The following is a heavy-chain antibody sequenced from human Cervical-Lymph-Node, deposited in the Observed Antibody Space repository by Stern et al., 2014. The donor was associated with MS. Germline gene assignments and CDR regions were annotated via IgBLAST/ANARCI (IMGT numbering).Heavy chain of an antibody. J-gene: IGHJ5*02. Sequence: QVKPVQSGAEATKPGSSAKVPCKASGGTFSKFPSSWVRLAPGQRLEWMGGSLPVFGTPTYAQEFRGRVTIPADVSTSTVYMELSSLRSDDTAVYYCALSSETSDRWYSLGYDLWGQGTLVTVSS. V-gene: IGHV1-69*01. CDR2: SLPVFGTP. CDR1: GGTFSKFP. CDR3: ALSSETSDRWYSLGYDL. D-gene: IGHD6-13*01.